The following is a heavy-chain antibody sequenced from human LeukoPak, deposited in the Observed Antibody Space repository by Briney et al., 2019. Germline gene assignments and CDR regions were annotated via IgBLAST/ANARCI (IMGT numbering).Heavy chain of an antibody. CDR3: ARDNWDSYGYYYYGMDV. Sequence: GGSLRLSCAASGFTFSSYGMHWVRQAPGKGLEWVAVIWYDGSNKCYADSVKGRFTISRDNSKNTLYLQMNSLRAKDTAVYYCARDNWDSYGYYYYGMDVWGQGTTVTVSS. CDR2: IWYDGSNK. D-gene: IGHD5-18*01. CDR1: GFTFSSYG. V-gene: IGHV3-33*01. J-gene: IGHJ6*02.